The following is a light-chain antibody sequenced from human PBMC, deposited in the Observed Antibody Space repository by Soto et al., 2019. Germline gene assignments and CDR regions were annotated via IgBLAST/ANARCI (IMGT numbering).Light chain of an antibody. CDR3: QQHNNVPYT. V-gene: IGKV1-16*01. Sequence: DIQMTQSPSSLSVSLGDRVTIICRASQGVSSDLDWFQQKPGKAPKSLIYAASSLHSGVPSRFSGSGFGTEFTLTISSLQPEDFATYYCQQHNNVPYTFGQGTKVEV. J-gene: IGKJ2*01. CDR2: AAS. CDR1: QGVSSD.